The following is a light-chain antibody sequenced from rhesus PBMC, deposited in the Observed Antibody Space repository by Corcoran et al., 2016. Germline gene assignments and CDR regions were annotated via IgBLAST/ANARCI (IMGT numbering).Light chain of an antibody. CDR3: MQTLQTPFT. V-gene: IGKV2-78*01. CDR2: LGS. CDR1: QSLLDSDGYTH. Sequence: DIVMTQTPLSLPVTPGEPASISCRSSQSLLDSDGYTHLHGYLQKPGQSPQLLIFLGSNRASGVPDRFSGSGSGTDFTLKISRVEAEDVGVYYCMQTLQTPFTFGPGTKLDIK. J-gene: IGKJ3*01.